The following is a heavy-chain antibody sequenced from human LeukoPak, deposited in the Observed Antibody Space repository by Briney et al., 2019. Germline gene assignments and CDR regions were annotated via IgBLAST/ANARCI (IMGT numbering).Heavy chain of an antibody. CDR1: GYTFTSYD. CDR2: MNPNSGNT. CDR3: ARGPEGGYCSSTSCYKGPGYMDV. J-gene: IGHJ6*03. D-gene: IGHD2-2*02. V-gene: IGHV1-8*03. Sequence: ASVKVSCKASGYTFTSYDINWVRQATGQGLEWMGWMNPNSGNTGYAQKFQGRVTITADESTSTAYMELSSLRSEDTAVYYCARGPEGGYCSSTSCYKGPGYMDVWGKGTTVTVSS.